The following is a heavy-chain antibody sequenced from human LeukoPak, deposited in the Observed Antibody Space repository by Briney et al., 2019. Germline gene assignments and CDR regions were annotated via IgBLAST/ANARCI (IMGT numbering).Heavy chain of an antibody. Sequence: RGSLRLSCAASGFTFSSYWMHWVRQAPGKGLVWVSRISSDGSSTRYADSVKGRFTISRDNAKNTLYLQMNSLRAEDTAVYYCARCPYGYDSWSGYYEMGDYYGMDVWGQGTTVTVSS. CDR1: GFTFSSYW. CDR2: ISSDGSST. J-gene: IGHJ6*02. V-gene: IGHV3-74*01. CDR3: ARCPYGYDSWSGYYEMGDYYGMDV. D-gene: IGHD3-3*01.